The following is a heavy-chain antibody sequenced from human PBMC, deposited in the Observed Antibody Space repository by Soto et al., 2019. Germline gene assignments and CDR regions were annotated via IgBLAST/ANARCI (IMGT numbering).Heavy chain of an antibody. CDR2: IYYSGST. Sequence: SETLSLTCTVSGGSISSGGYYWSWIRQHPGKGLEWIGYIYYSGSTYHNPSLKSRVTISVDTSKNQFSLKLSSVTAADTAVYYCARERRFLAPGAEYYGMDVWGQGTTVTVSS. CDR1: GGSISSGGYY. V-gene: IGHV4-31*03. J-gene: IGHJ6*02. D-gene: IGHD3-3*01. CDR3: ARERRFLAPGAEYYGMDV.